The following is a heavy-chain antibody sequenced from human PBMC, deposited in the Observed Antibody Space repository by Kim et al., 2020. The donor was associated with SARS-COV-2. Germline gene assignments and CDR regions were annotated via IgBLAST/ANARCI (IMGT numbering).Heavy chain of an antibody. D-gene: IGHD6-13*01. Sequence: GGSLRLSCAASGFTFSSYWMHWVRQAPGKGLVWVSRINSDGSSTSYADSVKGRFTISRDNAKNTLYLQMNSLRAEDTAVYYCARSEASGIAAASNEAAFDIWGQGTMVTVSS. CDR1: GFTFSSYW. CDR2: INSDGSST. CDR3: ARSEASGIAAASNEAAFDI. J-gene: IGHJ3*02. V-gene: IGHV3-74*01.